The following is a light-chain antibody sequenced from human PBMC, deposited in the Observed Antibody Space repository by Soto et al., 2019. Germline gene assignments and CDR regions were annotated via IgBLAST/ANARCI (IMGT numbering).Light chain of an antibody. CDR1: EFLSSSY. V-gene: IGKV3-20*01. J-gene: IGKJ2*01. CDR3: QQQGT. Sequence: EIVLTQSPGPLSLSPGERATLSCRASEFLSSSYLVWYQQQPGQAPRLLIYAASRRATGIPDRFSGSGSATEYTLTINTWEPEDFAVYYCQQQGTFGQGTKLEIK. CDR2: AAS.